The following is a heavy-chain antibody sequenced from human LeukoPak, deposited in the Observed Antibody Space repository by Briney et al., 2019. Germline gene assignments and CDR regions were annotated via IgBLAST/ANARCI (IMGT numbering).Heavy chain of an antibody. CDR1: GYTFTSYG. Sequence: ASVKVSCKASGYTFTSYGISWVRQAPGQGLEWMGWIIPILGIANYAQKFQGRVTITADKSTSTAYMELSSLRSEDTAVYYCAREGEYYYGSGSYGYGMDVWGQGTTVTVSS. CDR3: AREGEYYYGSGSYGYGMDV. CDR2: IIPILGIA. V-gene: IGHV1-69*10. J-gene: IGHJ6*02. D-gene: IGHD3-10*01.